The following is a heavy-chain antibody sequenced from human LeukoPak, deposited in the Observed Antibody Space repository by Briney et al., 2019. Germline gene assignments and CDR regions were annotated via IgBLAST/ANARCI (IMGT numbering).Heavy chain of an antibody. J-gene: IGHJ4*02. Sequence: SETLSLTCTVSGGSISSSSYYWGWLRQPPGKGLEWIGSIYYSGSTYYNPSLKSRVTISVDTSRNQFSLKLSSVTAADTAVYYCASSPSGSVPYWGQGTLVTVSS. CDR3: ASSPSGSVPY. CDR1: GGSISSSSYY. V-gene: IGHV4-39*07. CDR2: IYYSGST. D-gene: IGHD3-10*01.